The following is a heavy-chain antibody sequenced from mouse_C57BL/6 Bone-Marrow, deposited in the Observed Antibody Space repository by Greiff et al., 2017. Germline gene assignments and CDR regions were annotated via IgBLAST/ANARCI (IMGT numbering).Heavy chain of an antibody. CDR2: INYDGSSN. V-gene: IGHV5-16*01. CDR1: GFTFSDYY. Sequence: DVHLVESEGGLVQPGSSMKLSCTASGFTFSDYYMAWVRQVPEKGLEWVANINYDGSSNYYLDSLNSRFIISRDNAKNILYLQMSSLKSEDTATYDCAREVIYPGSFDYWGQGTTLTVSS. J-gene: IGHJ2*01. D-gene: IGHD1-2*01. CDR3: AREVIYPGSFDY.